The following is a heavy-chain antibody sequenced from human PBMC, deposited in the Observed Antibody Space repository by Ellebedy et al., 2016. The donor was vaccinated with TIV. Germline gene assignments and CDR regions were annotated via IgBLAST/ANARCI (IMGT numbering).Heavy chain of an antibody. Sequence: GGSLRLSXAASGFTFSDYYMSWIRQAPGKGLEWVSYISSSGSTIYYADSVKGRFTISRDNAKNSLYLQMNSLRAEDTAVYYCARVEQLWPKVAFDIWGQGTMVTVSS. J-gene: IGHJ3*02. CDR3: ARVEQLWPKVAFDI. CDR1: GFTFSDYY. D-gene: IGHD5-18*01. CDR2: ISSSGSTI. V-gene: IGHV3-11*01.